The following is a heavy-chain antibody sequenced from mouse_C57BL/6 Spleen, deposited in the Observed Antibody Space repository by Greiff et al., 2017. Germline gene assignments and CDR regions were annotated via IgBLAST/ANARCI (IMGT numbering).Heavy chain of an antibody. Sequence: EVNVVESGGDLVKPGGSLKLSCAASGFTFSSYGMSWVRQTPDKRLEWVATISSGGSYTYYPDSVKGRFTISRDNAKNTLYLQMSSLKSEDTAMYYCARQGGYYDFDYWGQGTTLTVSS. CDR2: ISSGGSYT. V-gene: IGHV5-6*01. J-gene: IGHJ2*01. D-gene: IGHD2-3*01. CDR1: GFTFSSYG. CDR3: ARQGGYYDFDY.